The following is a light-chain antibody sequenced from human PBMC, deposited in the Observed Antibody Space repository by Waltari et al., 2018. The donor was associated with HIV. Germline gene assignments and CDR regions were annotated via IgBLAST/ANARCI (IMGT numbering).Light chain of an antibody. V-gene: IGLV1-40*01. CDR3: QSYDSSLSNWV. CDR1: SSNIGAGYD. CDR2: GNS. Sequence: QSVLTQPPSVSGAPGQRVTISCTGSSSNIGAGYDVHWYQQLPGTAPKLLISGNSNRPSGVPDRFSGSKSGTSTSLAITGLQPDDETDYYCQSYDSSLSNWVFGGGTKLTVL. J-gene: IGLJ3*02.